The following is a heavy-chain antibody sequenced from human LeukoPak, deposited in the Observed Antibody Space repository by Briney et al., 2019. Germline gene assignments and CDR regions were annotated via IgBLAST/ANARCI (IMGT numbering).Heavy chain of an antibody. V-gene: IGHV3-49*03. D-gene: IGHD6-19*01. CDR1: GFTFGDYA. CDR2: IRSKAYGGTT. J-gene: IGHJ4*02. CDR3: TRAGSGRRFFDY. Sequence: GGSLRLSCTASGFTFGDYAMSWFRQAPGKGLEWVGFIRSKAYGGTTEYAASVKGRFTISRDDSKSIAYLQMNSLRTEDTAVYYCTRAGSGRRFFDYWGQGTLVTVSS.